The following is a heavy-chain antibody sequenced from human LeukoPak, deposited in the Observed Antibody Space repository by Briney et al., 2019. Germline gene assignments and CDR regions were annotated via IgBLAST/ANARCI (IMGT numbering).Heavy chain of an antibody. V-gene: IGHV1-18*01. D-gene: IGHD5-12*01. CDR1: GYTFTSYG. Sequence: GASVKVSCKASGYTFTSYGISWVRQAPGQGLEWMGWISAYNGNTNYAQKLQGRVTMTTDTSTSTAYMELRSLRSDDTAVYYCARDGGVGYSGYDFYYGMDVWGQGTTVTVSS. J-gene: IGHJ6*02. CDR3: ARDGGVGYSGYDFYYGMDV. CDR2: ISAYNGNT.